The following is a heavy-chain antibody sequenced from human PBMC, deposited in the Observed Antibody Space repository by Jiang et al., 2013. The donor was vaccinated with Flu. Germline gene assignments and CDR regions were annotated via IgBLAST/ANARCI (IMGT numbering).Heavy chain of an antibody. CDR1: GFTVSTNY. CDR3: ARDAQDSSGELHDVFDI. CDR2: IYGGDST. Sequence: VQLLESGGGLVQPGGSLRLSCAASGFTVSTNYMNWVRQAPGKGLEWVSVIYGGDSTHYADSVKGRFSITRDNSKNTVYLQMNSLRVEDTALYYCARDAQDSSGELHDVFDIWGQGTMVTVSS. J-gene: IGHJ3*02. D-gene: IGHD1-7*01. V-gene: IGHV3-66*01.